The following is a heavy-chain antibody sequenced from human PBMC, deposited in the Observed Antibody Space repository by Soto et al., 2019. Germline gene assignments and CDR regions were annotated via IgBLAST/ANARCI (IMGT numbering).Heavy chain of an antibody. CDR2: IYYSGST. J-gene: IGHJ4*02. CDR3: ARLSNPWGNSVMDY. Sequence: QVQLQESGPGLVKPSQTLSLTCTVSGGSISSGGYYWSWIRQHPGQGLEWIGYIYYSGSTCYNPSLKSRVTISVDTSKNQFSLKLSSVTAADTAVYYCARLSNPWGNSVMDYWGQGTLVTVSS. D-gene: IGHD3-16*01. V-gene: IGHV4-31*03. CDR1: GGSISSGGYY.